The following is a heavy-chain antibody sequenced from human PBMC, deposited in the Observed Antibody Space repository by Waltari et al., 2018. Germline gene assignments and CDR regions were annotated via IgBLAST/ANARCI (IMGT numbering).Heavy chain of an antibody. Sequence: QVQLQESGPGLVKPSQTLSLTCTVSGGSISSGCYSWSWTRQPAGTGLEWIGRIYTSGSTNYNPSLKSRVTRSVDTSKNQFSVKLSSVTAADTAVYYCARDGECSRTSCSDGFDYWGQGTLVTVSS. J-gene: IGHJ4*02. CDR1: GGSISSGCYS. V-gene: IGHV4-61*02. CDR2: IYTSGST. D-gene: IGHD2-2*01. CDR3: ARDGECSRTSCSDGFDY.